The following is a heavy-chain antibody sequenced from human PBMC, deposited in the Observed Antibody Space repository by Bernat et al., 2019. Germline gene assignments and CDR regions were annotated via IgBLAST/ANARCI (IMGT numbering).Heavy chain of an antibody. CDR3: ARHGAGGMVRGVIQH. D-gene: IGHD3-10*01. CDR2: IYYSGST. Sequence: QVQLQESGPGLVKPSETLSLTYTVSGGSISSYYWSWIRQPPGKGLEWIGYIYYSGSTNYNPSLKSRVTISVDTSKNQFSLKLSSVTAADTAVYYCARHGAGGMVRGVIQHWGQGTLVTVSS. J-gene: IGHJ1*01. CDR1: GGSISSYY. V-gene: IGHV4-59*08.